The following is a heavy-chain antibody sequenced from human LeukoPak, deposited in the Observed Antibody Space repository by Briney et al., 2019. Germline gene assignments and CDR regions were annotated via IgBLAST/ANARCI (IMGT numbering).Heavy chain of an antibody. V-gene: IGHV4-34*01. CDR2: INHSGLT. Sequence: SETLSLTCAVYGGSFSDDSWTWLRQSPGGGREWIGEINHSGLTKYNPSLKSRVSISVEMSKKQFSLKLTSVTAADTAVYYCARERRSPGIKCFDPWGQGTLVTVSS. J-gene: IGHJ5*02. CDR3: ARERRSPGIKCFDP. D-gene: IGHD5-12*01. CDR1: GGSFSDDS.